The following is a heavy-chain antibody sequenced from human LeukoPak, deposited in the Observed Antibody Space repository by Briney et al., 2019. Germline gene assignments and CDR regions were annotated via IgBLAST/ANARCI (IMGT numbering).Heavy chain of an antibody. Sequence: SETLSLTCAVYGGSFSGYYWSWIRQPPGKGLEWLGETNHSGSTNYNPSLKSRVTISVDTSKNQFSLKLSSVTAADTAVYYCARSIGGVWGSYRQPDYWGQGTLVTVSS. D-gene: IGHD3-16*02. CDR3: ARSIGGVWGSYRQPDY. J-gene: IGHJ4*02. V-gene: IGHV4-34*01. CDR1: GGSFSGYY. CDR2: TNHSGST.